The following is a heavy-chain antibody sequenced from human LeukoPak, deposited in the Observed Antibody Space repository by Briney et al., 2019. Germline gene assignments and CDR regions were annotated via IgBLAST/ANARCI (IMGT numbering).Heavy chain of an antibody. D-gene: IGHD3-3*01. V-gene: IGHV4-38-2*02. CDR2: IYHSGST. CDR3: AGPPRLWSGSHSPIDY. J-gene: IGHJ4*02. CDR1: GYSISSGYY. Sequence: SETLSLTCTVSGYSISSGYYWGWIRQPPGKGLEWIGSIYHSGSTYYNPSLKSRVTISVDTSKNQFSLKLSSVTAADTAVYYCAGPPRLWSGSHSPIDYWGQGTLVTVSS.